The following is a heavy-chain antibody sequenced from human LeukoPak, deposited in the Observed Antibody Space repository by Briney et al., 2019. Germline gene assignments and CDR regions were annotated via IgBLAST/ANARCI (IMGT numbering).Heavy chain of an antibody. CDR1: GFSLTTTY. J-gene: IGHJ4*02. CDR3: TRGGYRHPYHFES. CDR2: IYTGVGT. Sequence: PGGSLRHSCALSGFSLTTTYMSCVRQAPREGLEWVSAIYTGVGTDHTDSVTGRFTISRDHSKNTPSLRRNSLGGEDPAIYYCTRGGYRHPYHFESWGQGTLVIVSS. D-gene: IGHD3-16*02. V-gene: IGHV3-53*01.